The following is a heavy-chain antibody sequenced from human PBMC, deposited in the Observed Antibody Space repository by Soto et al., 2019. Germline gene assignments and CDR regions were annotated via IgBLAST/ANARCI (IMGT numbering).Heavy chain of an antibody. Sequence: QSQTLSLTCAISGDSVSSNSAAWNWIRQSPSRGLEWLGRTYYRSKWYNDYAVSVKSRITINPDTSKNQFSLQLNSVTPEDTAVYYCARDALELRWREYYFDYWGQGTLVTVSS. CDR3: ARDALELRWREYYFDY. D-gene: IGHD1-7*01. CDR2: TYYRSKWYN. CDR1: GDSVSSNSAA. V-gene: IGHV6-1*01. J-gene: IGHJ4*02.